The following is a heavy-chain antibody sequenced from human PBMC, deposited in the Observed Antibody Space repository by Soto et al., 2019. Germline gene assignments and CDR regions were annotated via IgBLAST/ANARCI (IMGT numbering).Heavy chain of an antibody. J-gene: IGHJ4*02. CDR1: GESISSSSYY. CDR3: ARQRATVVTQAYFDH. V-gene: IGHV4-39*01. CDR2: IYYSGRT. Sequence: LSLTCIVSGESISSSSYYWGWIRQPPGKGLEWIGSIYYSGRTYYNPSFKSRVTISIDTSKNQFSLKLSSVTATDTAVYYCARQRATVVTQAYFDHWGQGALVTVSS. D-gene: IGHD2-21*02.